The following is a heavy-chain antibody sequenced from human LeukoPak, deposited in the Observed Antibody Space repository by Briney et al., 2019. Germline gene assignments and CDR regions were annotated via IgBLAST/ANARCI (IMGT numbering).Heavy chain of an antibody. CDR2: MSPNSGNT. CDR1: GYTFTSYD. CDR3: ARGSSSGWYTNYYYGMDV. Sequence: ASVKVSCKASGYTFTSYDINWVRQATGQGLEWMGWMSPNSGNTGYAQKFQGRVTITRNTSISTAYMELRSLRSDDTAVYYCARGSSSGWYTNYYYGMDVWGQGTTVTVSS. J-gene: IGHJ6*02. D-gene: IGHD6-19*01. V-gene: IGHV1-8*03.